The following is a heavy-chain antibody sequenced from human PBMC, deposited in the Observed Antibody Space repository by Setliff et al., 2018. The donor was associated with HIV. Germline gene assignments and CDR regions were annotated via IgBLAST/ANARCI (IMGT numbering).Heavy chain of an antibody. J-gene: IGHJ6*03. CDR1: GGSISSGSYY. D-gene: IGHD6-6*01. Sequence: SETLSLTCTVSGGSISSGSYYRSWIRQPAGKGLEWIGHIYTSGSTNYNPSLKSRVTISVDTSKNQFSLKLSSVTAADTAVYYCARGSSSGLYYYYYYMDVWGKGTTVTVSS. CDR2: IYTSGST. CDR3: ARGSSSGLYYYYYYMDV. V-gene: IGHV4-61*09.